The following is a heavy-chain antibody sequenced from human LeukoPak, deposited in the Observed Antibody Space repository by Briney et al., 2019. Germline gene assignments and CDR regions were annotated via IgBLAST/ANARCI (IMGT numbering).Heavy chain of an antibody. J-gene: IGHJ4*02. Sequence: GGSQRLSCAASGFTFSTYTMNWVRQAPGKGLEWVGRIKSKTEGGTTDYAAPVKGRVTISGDDLKNTLYLQMNSLKTEDTAVYYCITGPYWGQGTLVTVSS. CDR2: IKSKTEGGTT. CDR1: GFTFSTYT. CDR3: ITGPY. V-gene: IGHV3-15*01.